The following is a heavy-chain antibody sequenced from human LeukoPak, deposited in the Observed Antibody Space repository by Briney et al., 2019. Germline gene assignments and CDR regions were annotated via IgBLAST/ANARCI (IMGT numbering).Heavy chain of an antibody. CDR2: TYTSGST. J-gene: IGHJ4*02. V-gene: IGHV4-61*02. CDR1: GGSISSGSYY. Sequence: SETLSLTCTVSGGSISSGSYYWSWIRQPAGKGLEWIGRTYTSGSTNYNPSLKSRVTISVDTSKNQFSLRLSSVTAADTAVYYCANLFSSTWYGDYWGQGTLVTVSS. D-gene: IGHD6-13*01. CDR3: ANLFSSTWYGDY.